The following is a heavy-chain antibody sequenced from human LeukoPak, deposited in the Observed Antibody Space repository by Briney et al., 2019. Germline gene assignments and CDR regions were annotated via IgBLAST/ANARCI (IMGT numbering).Heavy chain of an antibody. D-gene: IGHD6-6*01. CDR2: IYYSGST. CDR3: ARVMAARREDLNWFDP. CDR1: GGSISSSSYY. J-gene: IGHJ5*02. V-gene: IGHV4-39*07. Sequence: SETLSLTCTVSGGSISSSSYYWGWIRQPPGKGLEWIGSIYYSGSTYYNPSLKSRVTISVDTSKNQFSLKLSSVNAADTAVYYCARVMAARREDLNWFDPWGQGTLVTVSS.